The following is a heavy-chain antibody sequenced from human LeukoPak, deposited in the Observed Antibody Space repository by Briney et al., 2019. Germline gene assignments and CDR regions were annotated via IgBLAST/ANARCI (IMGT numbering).Heavy chain of an antibody. J-gene: IGHJ4*02. CDR2: INPNSGGT. D-gene: IGHD3-10*01. CDR3: ARVGISIVRGVTIVNFYDS. Sequence: ASVKVSCKASGYTFSDHYMHWVRQAPGQGLEWMGWINPNSGGTKYAQKFQGRVTLTRDTSLSTFYMELNRLRSDDMAVYYCARVGISIVRGVTIVNFYDSWGQGSLVTVSS. V-gene: IGHV1-2*02. CDR1: GYTFSDHY.